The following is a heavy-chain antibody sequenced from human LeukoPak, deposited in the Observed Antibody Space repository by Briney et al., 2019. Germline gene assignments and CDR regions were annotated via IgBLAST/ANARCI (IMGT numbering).Heavy chain of an antibody. CDR2: TNKDGSEK. Sequence: GGSLRLSCAASGYTFTSYSMTWARQAPGKGLEWVANTNKDGSEKWYVDSVKGRFTISRDNAKNSLYLQMNSLKAGDTALYYCVRDGNDGLNDWEYWGQGALVTVSS. D-gene: IGHD1-1*01. CDR1: GYTFTSYS. V-gene: IGHV3-7*03. J-gene: IGHJ1*01. CDR3: VRDGNDGLNDWEY.